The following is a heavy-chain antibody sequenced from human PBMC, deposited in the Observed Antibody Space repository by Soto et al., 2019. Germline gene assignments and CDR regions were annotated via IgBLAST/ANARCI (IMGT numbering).Heavy chain of an antibody. CDR1: GGTFGTYS. V-gene: IGHV1-69*02. J-gene: IGHJ6*03. D-gene: IGHD3-10*01. Sequence: QVHLVQSGAEVKKPGSSVKVSCKASGGTFGTYSVSWVRQAPGQGLEWMGRIIPLLGITNYAQKVQGRVTITADKATSTAYMELSSLISEDTAVYYCARTPVRGVDSFYFYMDVWGKGTTVTVSS. CDR3: ARTPVRGVDSFYFYMDV. CDR2: IIPLLGIT.